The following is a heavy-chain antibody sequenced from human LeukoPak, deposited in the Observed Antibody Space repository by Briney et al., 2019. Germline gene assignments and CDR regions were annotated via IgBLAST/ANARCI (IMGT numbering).Heavy chain of an antibody. V-gene: IGHV1-3*01. CDR3: ASRSGIYGSGSYDGMDV. Sequence: ASVKVSCKASGYTFTSYAMHWVRQAPGQRLEWMGWINAGNGNTKYSQKFQGRVTITRDTSASTAYMELSSLRSEDTAVCYCASRSGIYGSGSYDGMDVWGQGTTVTVSS. J-gene: IGHJ6*02. CDR2: INAGNGNT. CDR1: GYTFTSYA. D-gene: IGHD3-10*01.